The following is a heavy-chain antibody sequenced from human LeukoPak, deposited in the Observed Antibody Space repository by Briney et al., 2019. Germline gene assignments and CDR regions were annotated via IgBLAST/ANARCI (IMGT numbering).Heavy chain of an antibody. CDR1: GFSFSTYW. D-gene: IGHD3-9*01. CDR3: AKDFGLRYFDWLPPLDY. V-gene: IGHV3-7*01. Sequence: PGGSLRLSCAASGFSFSTYWMSWVRQAPGKGLEWVANIKQDGSEKYYVDSVKGRFTISRDNAKNSLYLQMNSLRADDTAVYYCAKDFGLRYFDWLPPLDYWGQGTLVTVSS. J-gene: IGHJ4*02. CDR2: IKQDGSEK.